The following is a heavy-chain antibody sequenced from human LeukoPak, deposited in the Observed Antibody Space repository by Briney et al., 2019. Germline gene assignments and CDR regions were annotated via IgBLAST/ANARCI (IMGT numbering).Heavy chain of an antibody. CDR1: GFTFSSYG. J-gene: IGHJ3*02. CDR2: IWYDGSNK. Sequence: GGSLRLSCAASGFTFSSYGMHWVRQAPGKGLEWVAVIWYDGSNKYYAGSVKGRFTISRDNSKNTLYLQMNSLRAEDTAVYYCAKDSARDIVVVPALLDIWGQGTMVTVSS. V-gene: IGHV3-30*02. D-gene: IGHD2-2*01. CDR3: AKDSARDIVVVPALLDI.